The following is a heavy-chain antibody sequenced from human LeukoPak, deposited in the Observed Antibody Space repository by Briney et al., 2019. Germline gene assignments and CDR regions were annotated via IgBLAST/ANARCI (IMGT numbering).Heavy chain of an antibody. Sequence: PSETLSLTCTVSGGSISSYYWSWIRQPPRKGLEWIGYIYTSGSTNYNPSLKSRVTISVDTSKNQFSLKLSSVTAADTAVYYCARLAKPYYYDSSGYYFDYWGQGTLVTVSS. CDR1: GGSISSYY. J-gene: IGHJ4*02. CDR2: IYTSGST. V-gene: IGHV4-4*09. D-gene: IGHD3-22*01. CDR3: ARLAKPYYYDSSGYYFDY.